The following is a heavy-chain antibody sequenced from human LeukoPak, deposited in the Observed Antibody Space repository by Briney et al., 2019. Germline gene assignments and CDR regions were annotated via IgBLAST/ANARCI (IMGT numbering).Heavy chain of an antibody. CDR2: IYPADSDT. J-gene: IGHJ4*02. CDR3: VVQLNFHY. Sequence: GESLKISCRVSGYIFTNYWIGWVRQMPGKGLESMGIIYPADSDTTYSPSFQGQVTISADMSIDTVYLQWSSLKASDTAMYYCVVQLNFHYWGQGTLLTVSS. V-gene: IGHV5-51*01. D-gene: IGHD2-2*01. CDR1: GYIFTNYW.